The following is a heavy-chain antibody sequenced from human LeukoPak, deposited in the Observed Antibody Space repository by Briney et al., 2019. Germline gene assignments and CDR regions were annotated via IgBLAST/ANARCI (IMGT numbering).Heavy chain of an antibody. D-gene: IGHD3-22*01. CDR2: IYPGDSDT. Sequence: GESLKISCKGSGYSFTSYWIGWVRQMPGKGLEWMGIIYPGDSDTRYSPSFQGQVTISADKSISTAYLQWSSLKPSDTAMYYCARLYYYDSSGYKGRAFDIWGQGAMVTVSS. CDR1: GYSFTSYW. CDR3: ARLYYYDSSGYKGRAFDI. J-gene: IGHJ3*02. V-gene: IGHV5-51*01.